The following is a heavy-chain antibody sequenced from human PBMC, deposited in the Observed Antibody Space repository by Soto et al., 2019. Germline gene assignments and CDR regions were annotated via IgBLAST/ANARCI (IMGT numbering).Heavy chain of an antibody. CDR1: GGTFSSYA. Sequence: SVKVSCKASGGTFSSYAIGWVRQAPGQGLEWMGGIIPIFGTANYAQKFQGRVTITADESTSTAYMELSSLRSEDTAVYYCARGARGIAALSSRFDPWGQGTLVTVS. CDR2: IIPIFGTA. D-gene: IGHD6-13*01. V-gene: IGHV1-69*13. CDR3: ARGARGIAALSSRFDP. J-gene: IGHJ5*02.